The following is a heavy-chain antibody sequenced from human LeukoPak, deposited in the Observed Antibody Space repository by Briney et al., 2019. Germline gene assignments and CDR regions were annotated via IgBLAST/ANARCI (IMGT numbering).Heavy chain of an antibody. Sequence: SETLSLTCAVYAGSFSGYYWIWIRHPPRKGREWSGEINHSGSTNYNPSLKSRVTISVDTSKNQFSLKLSSVTAADTAVYYCARAMITVYGDDAFDIWGQGTMVTVSS. V-gene: IGHV4-34*01. CDR2: INHSGST. J-gene: IGHJ3*02. D-gene: IGHD4-17*01. CDR1: AGSFSGYY. CDR3: ARAMITVYGDDAFDI.